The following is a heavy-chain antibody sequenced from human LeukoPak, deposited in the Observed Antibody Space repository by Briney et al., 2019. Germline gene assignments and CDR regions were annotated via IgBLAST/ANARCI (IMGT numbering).Heavy chain of an antibody. J-gene: IGHJ4*02. CDR3: ARAYSSNWYYFDY. D-gene: IGHD2-2*01. Sequence: GASVKVSCKASGGTFSSYAISWVRQAPGQGLEWMGGIIPIFGTADYAQKFQGRVTITADESTSTAYMELSSLRSEDTAMYFCARAYSSNWYYFDYWGQGTLVTVSS. CDR2: IIPIFGTA. CDR1: GGTFSSYA. V-gene: IGHV1-69*13.